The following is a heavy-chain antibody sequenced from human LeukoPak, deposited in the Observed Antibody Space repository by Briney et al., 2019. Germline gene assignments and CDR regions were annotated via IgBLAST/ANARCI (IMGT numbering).Heavy chain of an antibody. D-gene: IGHD3-22*01. V-gene: IGHV4-34*01. CDR2: INHSGST. J-gene: IGHJ2*01. CDR1: GGSFSGYY. Sequence: SETLSLTCAVYGGSFSGYYWSWIRQPPGKGLEWIGEINHSGSTNYNPSLKSRVTISVDTSKNQFSLKLSSVTAADTAVYYCARLRLDNYYDSSGLWYFDLWGRGTLVTVSS. CDR3: ARLRLDNYYDSSGLWYFDL.